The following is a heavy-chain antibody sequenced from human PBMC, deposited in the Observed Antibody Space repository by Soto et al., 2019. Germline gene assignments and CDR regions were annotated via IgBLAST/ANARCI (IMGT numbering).Heavy chain of an antibody. CDR2: IDPSDSYT. D-gene: IGHD5-12*01. J-gene: IGHJ6*02. V-gene: IGHV5-10-1*01. CDR3: ATRRDGYNSDYYGIDV. CDR1: GYSFTSYW. Sequence: PGESLKISCKGSGYSFTSYWISWVRQMPGKGLEWMGRIDPSDSYTNYSPSFQGHVTISADKSISTAYLQWSSLKASDTAMYYCATRRDGYNSDYYGIDVWGQGTTVTVSS.